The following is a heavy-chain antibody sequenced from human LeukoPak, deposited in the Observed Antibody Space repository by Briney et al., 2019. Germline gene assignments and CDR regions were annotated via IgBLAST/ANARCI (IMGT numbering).Heavy chain of an antibody. Sequence: VASVKVSCKASGYTFTGYYMHWVRQAPGQGLEWMGWINPNSGGTNYAQKFQGRVTMTRDTSISTAYMELSRLRSDDTAVYYCARDVGESLQTHYYYYGMDVWGQGTTVTVSS. D-gene: IGHD3-10*01. CDR3: ARDVGESLQTHYYYYGMDV. J-gene: IGHJ6*02. V-gene: IGHV1-2*02. CDR2: INPNSGGT. CDR1: GYTFTGYY.